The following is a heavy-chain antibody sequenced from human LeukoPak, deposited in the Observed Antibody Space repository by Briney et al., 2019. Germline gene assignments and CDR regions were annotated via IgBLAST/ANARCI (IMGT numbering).Heavy chain of an antibody. CDR3: ARGYIAVAGTGWFDP. Sequence: SETLSLTCTVSGGSISSYYWSWIRQPPGKGLEWIGYIYYSGSTTYNPSLNSRVTMSADTSKNQFSLKLRSVTAADTAVYYCARGYIAVAGTGWFDPWGQGTLVTVSS. D-gene: IGHD6-19*01. V-gene: IGHV4-59*01. J-gene: IGHJ5*02. CDR1: GGSISSYY. CDR2: IYYSGST.